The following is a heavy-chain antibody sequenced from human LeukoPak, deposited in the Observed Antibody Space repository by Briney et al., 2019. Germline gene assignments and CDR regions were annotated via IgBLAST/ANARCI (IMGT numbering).Heavy chain of an antibody. J-gene: IGHJ4*02. V-gene: IGHV3-74*01. CDR1: GFTFSSYW. CDR3: ARGVTGEYYFDY. D-gene: IGHD7-27*01. CDR2: INSDGSST. Sequence: GSLRLSCAASGFTFSSYWMHWVRQAPGKGLVWVSRINSDGSSTSYADSVKGRFTISRDNAKNTLYLQMNSLRAEDTAVYYCARGVTGEYYFDYWGQGTLVTVSS.